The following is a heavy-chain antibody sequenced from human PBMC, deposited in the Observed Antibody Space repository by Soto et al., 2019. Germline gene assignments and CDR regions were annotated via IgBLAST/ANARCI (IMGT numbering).Heavy chain of an antibody. J-gene: IGHJ3*02. D-gene: IGHD2-8*02. CDR3: SQALVFTGGDGFDI. CDR2: IYYSGNT. V-gene: IGHV4-31*02. CDR1: GGSITTGGRY. Sequence: QVRLQEWGPGLVKPSQTLSLKCSVSGGSITTGGRYWSWIRQLPGKGLEWIGDIYYSGNTYYNASLKSRVTISVAPANNQFSLKRSSVTAADTAVYYCSQALVFTGGDGFDIWGQGRLVTVSS.